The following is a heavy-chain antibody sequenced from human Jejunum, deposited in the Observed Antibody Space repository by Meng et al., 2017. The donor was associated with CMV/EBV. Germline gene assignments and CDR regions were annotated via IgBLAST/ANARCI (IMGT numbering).Heavy chain of an antibody. J-gene: IGHJ4*02. V-gene: IGHV3-7*01. Sequence: LSCGVSGFPFNTYSMTWVRQAPGKGLEWVANINEDGSAKHYVGSVRGRFTISRDNARNSLYLQMNSLTVDDTAVYFCATRGQAPANWGLGTLVTVSS. CDR2: INEDGSAK. CDR1: GFPFNTYS. CDR3: ATRGQAPAN.